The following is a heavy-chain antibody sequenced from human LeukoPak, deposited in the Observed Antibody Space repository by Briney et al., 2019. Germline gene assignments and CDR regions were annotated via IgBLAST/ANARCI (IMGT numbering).Heavy chain of an antibody. CDR2: IYHTGIT. CDR3: ARVFELGMNAVDI. J-gene: IGHJ3*02. CDR1: GGSITNRNW. V-gene: IGHV4-4*02. Sequence: PSETLSLTCTISGGSITNRNWWSWVRQPPGKGLEWIGEIYHTGITKYSPSLKSRVTISVDKSKNQSSLNVTSVTAADTDIYYCARVFELGMNAVDIWGQGTMVTVSS. D-gene: IGHD7-27*01.